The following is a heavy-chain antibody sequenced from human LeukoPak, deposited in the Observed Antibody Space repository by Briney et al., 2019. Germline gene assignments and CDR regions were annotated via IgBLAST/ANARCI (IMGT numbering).Heavy chain of an antibody. CDR1: GFTFSSYS. CDR2: ISSSSSYI. J-gene: IGHJ4*02. V-gene: IGHV3-21*01. D-gene: IGHD2-2*01. Sequence: GGSLRLSCAASGFTFSSYSMNWVRQAPGKGLEWVSSISSSSSYIYYADSAKGRFTISRDNAKNSLYLQMNSLRAEDTAVYYCAREYDIVVVPAANYFDYWGQGTLVTVSS. CDR3: AREYDIVVVPAANYFDY.